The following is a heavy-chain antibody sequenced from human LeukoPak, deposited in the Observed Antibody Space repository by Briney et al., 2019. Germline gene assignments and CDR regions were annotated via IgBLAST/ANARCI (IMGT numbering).Heavy chain of an antibody. V-gene: IGHV3-53*01. CDR3: ARALSSGYSSSLFDY. CDR1: GFTVSSNY. D-gene: IGHD6-13*01. Sequence: GGSLRLSCAASGFTVSSNYMSWVRQAPGKGLEWASVIYSGGNTYYADSVKGRFTISRDNSKNTLYLQMNSLRAEDTAVYYCARALSSGYSSSLFDYWGQGTLVIVSS. CDR2: IYSGGNT. J-gene: IGHJ4*02.